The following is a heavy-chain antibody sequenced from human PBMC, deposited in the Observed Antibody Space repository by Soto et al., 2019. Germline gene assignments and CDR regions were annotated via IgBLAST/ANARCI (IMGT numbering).Heavy chain of an antibody. V-gene: IGHV1-18*01. D-gene: IGHD2-21*02. CDR3: AREGDFPYYYYGLDV. CDR1: GYTFTRYG. J-gene: IGHJ6*02. CDR2: ISGYDGRT. Sequence: ASVKVSCKTSGYTFTRYGISWVRQAPGQGLEGMGWISGYDGRTNFAQKVQDRVTMPPDTSTSTVYMELRSLRSDDTAVSSCAREGDFPYYYYGLDVWGQGTTVPVSS.